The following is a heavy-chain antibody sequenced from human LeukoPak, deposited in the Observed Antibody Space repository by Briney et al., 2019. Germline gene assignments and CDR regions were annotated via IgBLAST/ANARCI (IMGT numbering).Heavy chain of an antibody. V-gene: IGHV4-39*01. CDR3: ASLYSRYFDY. CDR1: GGSISSSSYY. J-gene: IGHJ4*02. D-gene: IGHD2-21*01. CDR2: IYYSGST. Sequence: SETLTLTCTVSGGSISSSSYYWGWIRQPPGKGLEWIGSIYYSGSTYYNPSLKSRVTISVDTSKNQFSLKLSSVTAADTAVYYCASLYSRYFDYWGQGALFTASS.